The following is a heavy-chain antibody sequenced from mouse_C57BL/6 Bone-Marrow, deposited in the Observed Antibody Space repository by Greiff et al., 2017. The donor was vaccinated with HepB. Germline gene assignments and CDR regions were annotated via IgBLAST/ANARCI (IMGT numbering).Heavy chain of an antibody. CDR1: GYAFSSYW. CDR2: IYPGDGDT. D-gene: IGHD4-1*01. CDR3: ARGMNGKREYFDY. J-gene: IGHJ2*01. V-gene: IGHV1-80*01. Sequence: QVQLQQSGAELVKPGASVKISCKASGYAFSSYWMNWVKQRPGKGLEWIGQIYPGDGDTNYNGKFKGKATLTADKSSSTAYMQLGSLTSEDSAVYFCARGMNGKREYFDYWGQGTTLTVSS.